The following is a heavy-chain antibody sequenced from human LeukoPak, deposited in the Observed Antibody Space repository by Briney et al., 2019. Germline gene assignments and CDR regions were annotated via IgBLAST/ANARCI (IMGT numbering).Heavy chain of an antibody. CDR1: GYTFTSYD. CDR2: INPNSGGT. J-gene: IGHJ4*02. Sequence: GASVKVSCKASGYTFTSYDINWVRQAPGQGLEWMGWINPNSGGTNYAQKFQGRVTMTRDTSISTAYMELSRLRSDDTAVYYCARGGDTIFGVAEFDYWGQGTLVTVSS. CDR3: ARGGDTIFGVAEFDY. V-gene: IGHV1-2*02. D-gene: IGHD3-3*01.